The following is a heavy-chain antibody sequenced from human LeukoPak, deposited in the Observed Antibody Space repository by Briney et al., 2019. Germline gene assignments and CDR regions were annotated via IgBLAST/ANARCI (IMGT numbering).Heavy chain of an antibody. CDR2: ISSNGGST. CDR1: GFTFSNYA. V-gene: IGHV3-64D*06. Sequence: GGSLRLSCSASGFTFSNYAMHWVRQAPGKGLEYVSSISSNGGSTYCADSVKGRFTISRDNSKNTLFLQMSSLSSEDTAVYYCVSPSYGSGSYELDYWGQGTLVTVSS. CDR3: VSPSYGSGSYELDY. D-gene: IGHD3-10*01. J-gene: IGHJ4*02.